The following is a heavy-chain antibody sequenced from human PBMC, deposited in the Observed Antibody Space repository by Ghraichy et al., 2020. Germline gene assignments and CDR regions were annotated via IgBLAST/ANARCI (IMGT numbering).Heavy chain of an antibody. J-gene: IGHJ3*02. V-gene: IGHV6-1*01. CDR1: GDSVSNYNVA. CDR3: ARGRDHDFDI. CDR2: TYRMAS. Sequence: SQTLSLTCAISGDSVSNYNVAWNWIRQSPSRGLEWLGRTYRMASQYAESVKSRMTISPDTSKNQFSLQLNSVTPEDTALYYCARGRDHDFDIWGQGTMVTVSS.